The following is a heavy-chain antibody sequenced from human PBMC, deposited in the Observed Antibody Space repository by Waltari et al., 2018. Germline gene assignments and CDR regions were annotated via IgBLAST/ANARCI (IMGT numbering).Heavy chain of an antibody. Sequence: QVQLVQSGAEVKKPGASVKVSCKASGYTFTSYDINWVRQAPGQGLEWMGGIIPIFGTANYAQKFQGRVTITADKSTSTADMELSSLRSEDTAVYYCARDLGVGGLFDYWGQGTLVTVSS. CDR3: ARDLGVGGLFDY. J-gene: IGHJ4*02. CDR1: GYTFTSYD. V-gene: IGHV1-69*06. D-gene: IGHD3-3*01. CDR2: IIPIFGTA.